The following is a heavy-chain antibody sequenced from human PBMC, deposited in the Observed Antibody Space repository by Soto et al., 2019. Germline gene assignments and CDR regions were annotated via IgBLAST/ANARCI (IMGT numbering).Heavy chain of an antibody. CDR1: GFTFSSYG. D-gene: IGHD6-6*01. Sequence: QVQLVESGGGVVQPGRSLRLSCAASGFTFSSYGMHWVRQAPGKGLEWVAVISYDGSNKYYADSVKGRFTISRDNSKNTLYLLMNSLRAEDTAVYYCAKDYPPHSSSNYYYGMDVWGQGTTVTVSS. V-gene: IGHV3-30*18. CDR3: AKDYPPHSSSNYYYGMDV. J-gene: IGHJ6*02. CDR2: ISYDGSNK.